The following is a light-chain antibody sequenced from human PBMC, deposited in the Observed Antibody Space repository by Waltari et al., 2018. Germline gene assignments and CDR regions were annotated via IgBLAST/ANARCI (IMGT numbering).Light chain of an antibody. CDR3: CSYAGSYTYWV. Sequence: QSALTQPRSVSGSPGQSVTISCTGTSSDIGAYNDVSWYQQYPGKAPELMIYDVTKRPSGVPDRFSGSKSGNTASLTISGLQAEDEADYYCCSYAGSYTYWVFGGGTKLTVL. CDR2: DVT. V-gene: IGLV2-11*01. CDR1: SSDIGAYND. J-gene: IGLJ3*02.